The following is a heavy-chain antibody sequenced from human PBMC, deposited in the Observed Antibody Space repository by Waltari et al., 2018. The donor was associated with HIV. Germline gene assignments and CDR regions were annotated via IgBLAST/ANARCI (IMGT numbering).Heavy chain of an antibody. J-gene: IGHJ4*02. CDR1: GYTFTGYY. Sequence: QVQLVQSGAEVKKPGASVKVSCKASGYTFTGYYIHWVRQAPGQGHEWMGLINPNSGGTNYARKFQGRVTMTRDTSISTAYMELSRLRSDDTAVYYCARVVVPAAGYYFDYWGQGTLVTVSS. D-gene: IGHD2-2*01. V-gene: IGHV1-2*06. CDR2: INPNSGGT. CDR3: ARVVVPAAGYYFDY.